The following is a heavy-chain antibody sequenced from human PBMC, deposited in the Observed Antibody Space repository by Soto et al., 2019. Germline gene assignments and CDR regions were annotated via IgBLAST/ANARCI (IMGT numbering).Heavy chain of an antibody. CDR1: GGSIRSYY. CDR2: IYNSGGT. J-gene: IGHJ3*02. D-gene: IGHD3-22*01. V-gene: IGHV4-59*01. CDR3: ATNYYDSTSYYYYAFDI. Sequence: QVQLQESGPGLVKPSETLSLTCSVSGGSIRSYYWSWIRQPPGKGLEWIGYIYNSGGTNYNPSLQSRVTISVDTSKNQVSLKLSSVTAADTAVYYCATNYYDSTSYYYYAFDIWGQGTMVTVSS.